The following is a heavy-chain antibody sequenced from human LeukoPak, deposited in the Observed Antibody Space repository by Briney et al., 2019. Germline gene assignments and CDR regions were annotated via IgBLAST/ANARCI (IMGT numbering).Heavy chain of an antibody. D-gene: IGHD1-1*01. V-gene: IGHV4-61*02. J-gene: IGHJ3*02. CDR3: ARHGRGLRTGTPRAFDI. Sequence: SQTLSLTCTASGGSISSGSYYWSWIRQPAGKGLEWIGRIYTSGSTNYNPSLKSRVTISVDTSKNQFSLKLSSVTAADTAVYYCARHGRGLRTGTPRAFDIWGQGTMVTVSS. CDR2: IYTSGST. CDR1: GGSISSGSYY.